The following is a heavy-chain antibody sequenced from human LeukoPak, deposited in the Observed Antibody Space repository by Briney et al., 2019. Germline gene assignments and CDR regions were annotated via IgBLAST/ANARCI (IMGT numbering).Heavy chain of an antibody. CDR3: TRGRIDFWSGHRGVIEV. J-gene: IGHJ4*02. D-gene: IGHD3-3*01. V-gene: IGHV3-49*03. CDR1: GFTFGDFA. CDR2: IRSNSYGGTT. Sequence: GGSLRLSCTASGFTFGDFAMGWFRQAPGKGLEWVGFIRSNSYGGTTEYAASVKGRFTISRDDSKNIAYLQMNSLKTEDTAVYYCTRGRIDFWSGHRGVIEVWGQGTLVTVSS.